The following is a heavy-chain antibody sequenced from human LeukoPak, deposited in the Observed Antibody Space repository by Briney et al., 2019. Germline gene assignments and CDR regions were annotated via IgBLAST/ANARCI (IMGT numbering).Heavy chain of an antibody. V-gene: IGHV3-7*01. J-gene: IGHJ4*02. CDR3: ARGAGVFDY. Sequence: GGSLRLSCVDSGFTFSSYWMSWVRQAPGKGLEWVANMKQDAREKYYVDSVKGRFTISRDNAKNSLYLQMNSLRVEDTAVYFCARGAGVFDYWGRGTLVTVSS. CDR2: MKQDAREK. D-gene: IGHD3-10*01. CDR1: GFTFSSYW.